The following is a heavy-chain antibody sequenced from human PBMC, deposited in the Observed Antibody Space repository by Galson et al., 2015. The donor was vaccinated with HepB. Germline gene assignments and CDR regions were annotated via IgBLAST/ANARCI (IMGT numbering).Heavy chain of an antibody. V-gene: IGHV1-8*01. CDR2: MNPNSGNT. CDR3: ARGPGSYGYHWYFDL. Sequence: SVKVSCKASGYTFTSYDINWVRQATGQGLEWMGWMNPNSGNTGYAQKFQGRVTMTRNTSISTAYMELSSLRSEDTAVYYCARGPGSYGYHWYFDLWGRGTLVTVSS. J-gene: IGHJ2*01. CDR1: GYTFTSYD. D-gene: IGHD5-18*01.